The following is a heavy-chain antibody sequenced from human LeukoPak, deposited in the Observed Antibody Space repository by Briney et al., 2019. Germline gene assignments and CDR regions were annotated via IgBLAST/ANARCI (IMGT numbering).Heavy chain of an antibody. Sequence: GGSLRLSCAAPGFTFSSYGMHWVRQAPGKGLEWVAVISYDGSNKYYADSVKGRFTISRDNSKNTLYLEMNSLRSEDTAVYYCAKDPYGDYLSGNWFDPWGQGTLVTVS. V-gene: IGHV3-30*18. CDR3: AKDPYGDYLSGNWFDP. D-gene: IGHD4-17*01. J-gene: IGHJ5*02. CDR2: ISYDGSNK. CDR1: GFTFSSYG.